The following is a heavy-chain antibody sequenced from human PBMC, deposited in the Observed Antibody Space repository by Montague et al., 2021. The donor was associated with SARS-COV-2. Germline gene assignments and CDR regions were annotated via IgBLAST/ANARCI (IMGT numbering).Heavy chain of an antibody. CDR2: IYSGGTT. J-gene: IGHJ4*02. CDR3: ARGSGWFLEEHYFDY. CDR1: GFTVSSNY. V-gene: IGHV3-53*01. Sequence: SLRLSCAASGFTVSSNYMTWVRQAPGKGLEWVSVIYSGGTTSYADSVKGRFTISRDNSKNTLNLQMNSLRAEDTAVYYCARGSGWFLEEHYFDYGGQGTRVTVSS. D-gene: IGHD6-19*01.